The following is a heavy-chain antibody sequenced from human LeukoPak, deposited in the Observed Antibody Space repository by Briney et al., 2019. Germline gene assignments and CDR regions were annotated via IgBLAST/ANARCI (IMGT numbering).Heavy chain of an antibody. CDR2: IFYSGTT. CDR3: AREGVVAATGSPGTTFDY. J-gene: IGHJ4*02. CDR1: GGSFSGYY. V-gene: IGHV4-59*12. Sequence: SETLSLTCAVYGGSFSGYYWSWIRQPPGKGLEWIGFIFYSGTTNYNPSLKSRVTISVDTSKNQFSLKLSSVTAADTAVYYCAREGVVAATGSPGTTFDYWGQGTLVTVSS. D-gene: IGHD2-15*01.